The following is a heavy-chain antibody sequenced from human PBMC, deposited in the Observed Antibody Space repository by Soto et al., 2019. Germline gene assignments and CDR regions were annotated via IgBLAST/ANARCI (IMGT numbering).Heavy chain of an antibody. D-gene: IGHD1-26*01. V-gene: IGHV4-59*08. CDR2: IYYSGST. Sequence: PSETLSLTCTGSGGSISSYYWSWSRQPQGKGLEWIGYIYYSGSTNYNPSLKSRDTITVDTSKNQFCLKLRSVTAADTAVYYCARFPHILGSYGSLGWGQGTLVTVSS. CDR3: ARFPHILGSYGSLG. J-gene: IGHJ4*02. CDR1: GGSISSYY.